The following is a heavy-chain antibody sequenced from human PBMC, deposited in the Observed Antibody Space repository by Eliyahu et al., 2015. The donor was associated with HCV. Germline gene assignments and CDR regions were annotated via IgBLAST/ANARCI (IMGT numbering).Heavy chain of an antibody. D-gene: IGHD2-15*01. CDR1: GGSISSSSYY. Sequence: QLQLQESGPGLVKPSETLSLTCTVSGGSISSSSYYWGWIRQPPGKGLEWIGSIYYSGSTYYNPSLKSRVTISVDTSKNQFSLKLSSVTAADTAVYYCATRVVVAATHFDYWGQGTLVTVSS. CDR2: IYYSGST. CDR3: ATRVVVAATHFDY. V-gene: IGHV4-39*01. J-gene: IGHJ4*02.